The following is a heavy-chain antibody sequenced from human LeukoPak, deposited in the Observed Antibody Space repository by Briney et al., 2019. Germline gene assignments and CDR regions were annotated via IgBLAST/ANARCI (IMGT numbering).Heavy chain of an antibody. V-gene: IGHV1-8*01. D-gene: IGHD4-17*01. CDR1: GYTFTSYD. CDR2: MNPNSGNT. J-gene: IGHJ6*03. CDR3: AIQPTETSAEYYYHYIDV. Sequence: ASVKVSSKASGYTFTSYDINWVRQATAQGLEWMGWMNPNSGNTGYAQKFQGRVTMTRNTSISTAHMELSSLSSGDTAVYYCAIQPTETSAEYYYHYIDVWGKGTTVTVSS.